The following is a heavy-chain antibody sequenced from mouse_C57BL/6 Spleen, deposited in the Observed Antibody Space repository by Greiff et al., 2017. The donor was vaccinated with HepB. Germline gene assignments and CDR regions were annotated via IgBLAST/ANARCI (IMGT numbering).Heavy chain of an antibody. J-gene: IGHJ2*01. D-gene: IGHD6-1*01. Sequence: EVKLMESGGGLVQPGGSLSLSCAASGFTFTDYYMSWVRQPPGKALEWLGFIRNKANGYTTEYSASVKGRFTISRDNSQSILYLQMNALRAEDSATYYCARYNSHYFDYWGQGTTLTVSS. V-gene: IGHV7-3*01. CDR3: ARYNSHYFDY. CDR1: GFTFTDYY. CDR2: IRNKANGYTT.